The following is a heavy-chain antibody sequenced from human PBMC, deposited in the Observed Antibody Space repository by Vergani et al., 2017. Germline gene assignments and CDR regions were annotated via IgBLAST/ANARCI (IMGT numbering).Heavy chain of an antibody. CDR3: ARGGITGTTTLYYFDY. CDR1: GGTFSSYA. D-gene: IGHD1-20*01. J-gene: IGHJ4*02. CDR2: IIPIFGTE. Sequence: QVQLVQSGAEVKKPGSSVKVSCKASGGTFSSYAISWVRQAPGQGLEWMGGIIPIFGTENYAQRFQGRVTLTADESTSTAYMELSSLRSEDTAVYYCARGGITGTTTLYYFDYWGQGTLVTVSS. V-gene: IGHV1-69*01.